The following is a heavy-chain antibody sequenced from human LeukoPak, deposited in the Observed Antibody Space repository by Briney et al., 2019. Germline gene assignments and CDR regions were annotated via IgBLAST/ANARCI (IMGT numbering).Heavy chain of an antibody. D-gene: IGHD1-14*01. J-gene: IGHJ3*01. V-gene: IGHV6-1*01. CDR2: TYYRSTWYN. CDR1: GDSVSSNSVT. CDR3: ARASNRAFDA. Sequence: LSQTLSLTCAISGDSVSSNSVTWNWIRQSPSRGLEWLGRTYYRSTWYNDYAVSVRGRITVNPDTSKNQFSLHLNSVTPEDTAVYFCARASNRAFDAWGQGTVVIVSS.